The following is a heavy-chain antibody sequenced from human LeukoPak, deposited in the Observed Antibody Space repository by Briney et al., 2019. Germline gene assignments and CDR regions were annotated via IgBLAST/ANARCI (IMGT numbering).Heavy chain of an antibody. Sequence: GGSPRLSCAASGFTSRGYWMHCGRQAPGKGLVWGSCINSDGRSTRYADSVKGRFTISRENAKNTLYLQMNSLRAEDTAVYYCARVARWDSSGYLFDYWGQGTLVTVSS. CDR1: GFTSRGYW. CDR2: INSDGRST. V-gene: IGHV3-74*01. J-gene: IGHJ4*02. D-gene: IGHD3-22*01. CDR3: ARVARWDSSGYLFDY.